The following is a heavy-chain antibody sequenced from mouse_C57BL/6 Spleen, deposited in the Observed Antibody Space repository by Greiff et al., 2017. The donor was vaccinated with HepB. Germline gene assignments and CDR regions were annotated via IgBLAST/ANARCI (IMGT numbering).Heavy chain of an antibody. CDR3: ARSGGYDWYFDV. J-gene: IGHJ1*03. CDR1: GYAFSSSW. V-gene: IGHV1-82*01. Sequence: VQLQESGPELVKPGASVKISCKASGYAFSSSWMNWVKQRPGKGLEWIGRIYPGDGDTNYNGKFKGKATLTADKSSSTAYMKLSSLTSEDSAVYFWARSGGYDWYFDVWGTGTTVTVSS. CDR2: IYPGDGDT. D-gene: IGHD2-2*01.